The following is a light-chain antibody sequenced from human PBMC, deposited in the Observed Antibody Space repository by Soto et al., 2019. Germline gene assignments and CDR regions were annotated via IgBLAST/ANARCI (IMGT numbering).Light chain of an antibody. Sequence: EIVLTQSPVTLSLSPGERATLSCRASQSVRTYLAWYQVKPGQAPRLLIYDASTRASGVPASFSGSGAGTDFTLTITSLEPEDFALYYCQQRNTWPPLTFGQGTRLEIK. V-gene: IGKV3-11*01. CDR3: QQRNTWPPLT. J-gene: IGKJ5*01. CDR2: DAS. CDR1: QSVRTY.